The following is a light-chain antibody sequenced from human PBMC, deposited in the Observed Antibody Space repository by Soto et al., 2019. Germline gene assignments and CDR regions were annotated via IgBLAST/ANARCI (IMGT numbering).Light chain of an antibody. J-gene: IGKJ1*01. Sequence: EIVMTQSPAALSLSPGERATLSCRASQTVSRSLAWYQQKPGQAPRLLIYAASTRATGIPDRFSGSGSGTDFTLTISGLQSEDFATYYCQHYNSYSEAFGQGTKVELK. CDR2: AAS. V-gene: IGKV3D-15*01. CDR1: QTVSRS. CDR3: QHYNSYSEA.